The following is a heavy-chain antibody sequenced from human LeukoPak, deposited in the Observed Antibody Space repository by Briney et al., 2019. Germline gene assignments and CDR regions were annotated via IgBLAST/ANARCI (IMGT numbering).Heavy chain of an antibody. CDR2: TGNKASRYTT. CDR3: TRGYSGRSVYAFDI. D-gene: IGHD1-26*01. V-gene: IGHV3-72*01. CDR1: GSTFSDQY. J-gene: IGHJ3*02. Sequence: GGSLRLSCAASGSTFSDQYMDWVRQAPGKGLQWVGRTGNKASRYTTEYAASVKGRFTISRDDSKNSLYLQMNSLKTEDTALYYCTRGYSGRSVYAFDIWGQGTMVTVSS.